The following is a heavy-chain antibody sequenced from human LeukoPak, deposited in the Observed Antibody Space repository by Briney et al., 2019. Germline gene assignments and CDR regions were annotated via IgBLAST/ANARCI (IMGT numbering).Heavy chain of an antibody. V-gene: IGHV3-23*01. CDR1: GFTFSTYA. J-gene: IGHJ4*02. Sequence: GGSLRLSCAASGFTFSTYAMNWVRQAPGKGLEWVSAISGSGSSTYYADSVKGRFTISRDNSKNTLYLQMNSLRAEDTAVYYCAKQTPPYGDYDYWGQGTLVTVSS. CDR2: ISGSGSST. D-gene: IGHD4-17*01. CDR3: AKQTPPYGDYDY.